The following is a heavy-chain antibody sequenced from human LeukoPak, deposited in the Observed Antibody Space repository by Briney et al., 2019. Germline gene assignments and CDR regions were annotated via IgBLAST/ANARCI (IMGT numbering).Heavy chain of an antibody. CDR2: ISSSGSTI. D-gene: IGHD3-10*01. CDR3: ARTHSYSALGSPWGA. Sequence: GGSLRLSCAASGFTFSDYYMSWIRQAPGKGLEWVSYISSSGSTIYCADSVKGRFTISRDNAKNSLYLQMNSLRAEDTAVYYCARTHSYSALGSPWGAWGQGTLVTVSS. J-gene: IGHJ5*02. V-gene: IGHV3-11*04. CDR1: GFTFSDYY.